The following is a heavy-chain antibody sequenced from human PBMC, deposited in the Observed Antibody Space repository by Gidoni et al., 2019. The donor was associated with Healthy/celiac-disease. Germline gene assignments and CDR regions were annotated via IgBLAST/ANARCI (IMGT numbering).Heavy chain of an antibody. V-gene: IGHV2-5*01. Sequence: QITLKESGPTLVKPTQTLTLTCTFSGFSLSTSGVGVGWIRQPPGKALEWLALIYWNDDKRYSPSLKSRLTITKDTSKNQVVLTMTNMDPVDTATYYCAHRRLGFPGTWGGWTFDYWGQGPLVTVSS. D-gene: IGHD7-27*01. CDR2: IYWNDDK. J-gene: IGHJ4*02. CDR1: GFSLSTSGVG. CDR3: AHRRLGFPGTWGGWTFDY.